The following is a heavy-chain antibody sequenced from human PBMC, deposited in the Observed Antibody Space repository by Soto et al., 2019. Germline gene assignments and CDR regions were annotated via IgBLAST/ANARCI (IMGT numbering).Heavy chain of an antibody. CDR3: GRDGDQWDQRYLDY. CDR2: INGHTGST. Sequence: QVQLVQSGAEVKRPGASVKVSCKTPGNFCTKYGISWVRQAPGQGLEWMGWINGHTGSTNYAPKFRGRVTMTTDTSTSIVYMELSSLTSDDTDVYYCGRDGDQWDQRYLDYWGKGTLVSV. CDR1: GNFCTKYG. D-gene: IGHD1-26*01. V-gene: IGHV1-18*01. J-gene: IGHJ4*02.